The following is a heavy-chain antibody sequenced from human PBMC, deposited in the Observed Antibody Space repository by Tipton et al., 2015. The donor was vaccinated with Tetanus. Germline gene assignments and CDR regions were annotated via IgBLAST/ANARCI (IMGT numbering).Heavy chain of an antibody. D-gene: IGHD3-22*01. V-gene: IGHV1-2*02. CDR3: ARDRGDYIYYGMDV. J-gene: IGHJ6*02. CDR2: IDPNSGDT. CDR1: GYTFTGYY. Sequence: QLVQSGAELKKPGASVKVSYTASGYTFTGYYMYWVRQAPGQGLEWVGWIDPNSGDTIYAQNFQGRVTMTRDTSISTVYMELSRLRSDDTAVYYCARDRGDYIYYGMDVWGPGTTVTVSS.